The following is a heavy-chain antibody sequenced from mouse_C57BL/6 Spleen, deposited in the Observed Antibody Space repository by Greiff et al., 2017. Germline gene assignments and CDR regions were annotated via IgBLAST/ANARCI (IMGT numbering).Heavy chain of an antibody. Sequence: VQLQQSGAELVRPGASVTLSCKASGYTFTDYEMHWVKQTPVHGLEWIGAIDPETGGTAYNQKFKGKAILTADKSSSTAYMELRSLTSEDSAVYYCTREVAYYSKGGYFDVWGTGTTVTVSS. V-gene: IGHV1-15*01. CDR3: TREVAYYSKGGYFDV. CDR1: GYTFTDYE. CDR2: IDPETGGT. J-gene: IGHJ1*03. D-gene: IGHD2-5*01.